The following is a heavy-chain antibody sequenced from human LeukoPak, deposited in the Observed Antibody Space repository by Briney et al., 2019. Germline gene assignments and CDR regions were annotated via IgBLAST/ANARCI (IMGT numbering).Heavy chain of an antibody. D-gene: IGHD3-22*01. CDR2: ISAYNGNT. J-gene: IGHJ6*03. CDR1: GYTFTSYG. V-gene: IGHV1-18*01. Sequence: ASVKVSCKASGYTFTSYGISWVRQAPGQGLEWMGWISAYNGNTNYAQKLQGRVTMTTDTSTSTAYMELRSLRSDDTAVYYCARDCSYYYDSSGYSLSVSYYYYMDIWGKGTTVTVSS. CDR3: ARDCSYYYDSSGYSLSVSYYYYMDI.